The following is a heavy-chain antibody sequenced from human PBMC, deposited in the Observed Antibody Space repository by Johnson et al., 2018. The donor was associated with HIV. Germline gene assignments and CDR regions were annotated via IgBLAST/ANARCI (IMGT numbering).Heavy chain of an antibody. J-gene: IGHJ3*02. CDR2: ISWNSGST. D-gene: IGHD2-15*01. CDR3: ARDPCTGASCLPGAFDI. Sequence: VQLVESGGGLVQPGRSLRLSCAASGFTFDDYAMHWVRQAPGKGLEWVSGISWNSGSTYYSDSVKGRFTISRDNSKNTLYLQMNSLRAEDTAVYFCARDPCTGASCLPGAFDIWGQGTLVTVSS. V-gene: IGHV3-9*01. CDR1: GFTFDDYA.